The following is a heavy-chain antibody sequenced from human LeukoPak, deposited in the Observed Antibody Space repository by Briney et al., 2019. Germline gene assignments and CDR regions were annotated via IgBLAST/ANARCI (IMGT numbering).Heavy chain of an antibody. Sequence: AGGSLRLSCAVSGFTVSSKYMSWARQAPGKGLEWVSVIYSGGTTFYADSVKGRFTISRDNSKNTLYLQMNSLRAEDTAVYYCAKDYSSSSLSRWFDPWGQGTLVTVSS. V-gene: IGHV3-53*01. CDR3: AKDYSSSSLSRWFDP. J-gene: IGHJ5*02. CDR2: IYSGGTT. D-gene: IGHD6-6*01. CDR1: GFTVSSKY.